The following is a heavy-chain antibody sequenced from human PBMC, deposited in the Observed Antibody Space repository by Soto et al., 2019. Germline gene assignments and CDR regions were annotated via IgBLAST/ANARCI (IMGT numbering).Heavy chain of an antibody. CDR1: GYSFTTYG. CDR3: VRDLNGDFYY. J-gene: IGHJ4*02. V-gene: IGHV1-18*01. CDR2: INGYGHGA. D-gene: IGHD3-10*01. Sequence: QVQLVQSGAEVRQPGASVKVSCKASGYSFTTYGMSWVRQDPGQGLEYMGWINGYGHGAKYVQRFLGRFSMTTDTSTNTVYMDLRSLTSDDTAVYYCVRDLNGDFYYWGQGTVVIVSP.